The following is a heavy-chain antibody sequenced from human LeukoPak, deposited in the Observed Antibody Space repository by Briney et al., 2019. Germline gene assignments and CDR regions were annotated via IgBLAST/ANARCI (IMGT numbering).Heavy chain of an antibody. J-gene: IGHJ4*02. CDR2: IYYSGST. CDR3: ARDRKLPYSVY. D-gene: IGHD1-26*01. CDR1: GGSISSSSYY. Sequence: SETLSLTCTVSGGSISSSSYYWGWIRQPPGKGLEWIGSIYYSGSTYYNPSLKSRVTISVDTSKNQFSLKLSSVTAADTAVYYCARDRKLPYSVYWGQGTLVTVSS. V-gene: IGHV4-39*02.